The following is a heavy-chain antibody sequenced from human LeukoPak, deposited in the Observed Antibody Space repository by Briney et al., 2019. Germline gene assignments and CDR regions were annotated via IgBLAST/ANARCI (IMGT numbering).Heavy chain of an antibody. CDR2: ISAYNGNT. V-gene: IGHV1-18*01. CDR3: AREYGYYDSSGYYSDY. J-gene: IGHJ4*02. CDR1: GYTFTSYG. Sequence: GASVKVSCKASGYTFTSYGISWVRQAPGQGLEWMGWISAYNGNTNYAQKLQGRVTMTTDTSTSTAYMELRSLRSDDTAVYYCAREYGYYDSSGYYSDYWGQGTLVTVPS. D-gene: IGHD3-22*01.